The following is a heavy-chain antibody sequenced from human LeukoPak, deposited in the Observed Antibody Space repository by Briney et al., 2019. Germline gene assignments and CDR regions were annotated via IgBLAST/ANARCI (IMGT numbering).Heavy chain of an antibody. J-gene: IGHJ3*02. D-gene: IGHD3-10*01. V-gene: IGHV4-61*02. Sequence: SETLSLTCTVSGGSISSGSYYWSWSRQPAGKGLEWIGRIYTSGSTNYNPSLKSRVTISVDTSKNQFSLKRSSVTAADTAVYYCAREPDLLLWPFGAFDIWGQGTMVTVSS. CDR3: AREPDLLLWPFGAFDI. CDR2: IYTSGST. CDR1: GGSISSGSYY.